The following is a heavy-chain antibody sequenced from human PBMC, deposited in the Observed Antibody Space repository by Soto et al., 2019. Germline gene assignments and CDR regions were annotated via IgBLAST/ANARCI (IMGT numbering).Heavy chain of an antibody. Sequence: PGGSLRLSCAASGFTFSSYAMSWVRQAPGKGLEWVSAISISGGSTYYAESVKGRFTISRDNSKNTLYLQMNSLRAEDTAVYYCAKAYDYVWGSYPSPGFDYWGQGTLVTAPQ. CDR3: AKAYDYVWGSYPSPGFDY. J-gene: IGHJ4*02. V-gene: IGHV3-23*01. CDR1: GFTFSSYA. D-gene: IGHD3-16*02. CDR2: ISISGGST.